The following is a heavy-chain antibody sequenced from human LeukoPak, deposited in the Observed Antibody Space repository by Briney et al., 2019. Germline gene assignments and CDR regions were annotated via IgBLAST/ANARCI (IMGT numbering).Heavy chain of an antibody. D-gene: IGHD5-12*01. J-gene: IGHJ4*02. CDR3: ARDRDGSAFDY. CDR1: GFTFSSYG. CDR2: IWYDGSNK. Sequence: GRSLRLSCAASGFTFSSYGMHWVRQAPGKGLEWVAVIWYDGSNKYYADSVKGRFTISRDNSKNTLYLQMNSLRAEDTAVYYCARDRDGSAFDYWGQGTLVTVSS. V-gene: IGHV3-33*01.